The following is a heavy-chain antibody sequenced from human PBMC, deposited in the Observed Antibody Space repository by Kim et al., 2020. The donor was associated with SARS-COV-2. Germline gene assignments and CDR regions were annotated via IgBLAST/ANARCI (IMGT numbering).Heavy chain of an antibody. Sequence: SETLSLTCTVSGGSISSGSYYWSWIRQPAGKGLEWIGRIYTSGSTNYNPSLKSRVTISVDTSKNQFSLKLSSVTAADTAVYYCASDPGTNLYYYGMDVWGQGTTVTVSS. J-gene: IGHJ6*02. CDR3: ASDPGTNLYYYGMDV. D-gene: IGHD1-1*01. V-gene: IGHV4-61*02. CDR1: GGSISSGSYY. CDR2: IYTSGST.